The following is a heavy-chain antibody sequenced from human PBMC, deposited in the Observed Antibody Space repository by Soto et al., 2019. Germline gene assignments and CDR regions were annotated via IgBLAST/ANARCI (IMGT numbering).Heavy chain of an antibody. J-gene: IGHJ4*02. CDR2: IYYSGST. CDR3: ARVTSTIFGVVGVADY. Sequence: SGTVSLTCTVSGGSISSYYWSWIRQPPGKGLEWTGYIYYSGSTNYNPSLKSRVTISVDTSKNQFSLKLSSVTAADTAVYYCARVTSTIFGVVGVADYWGQGTLVTVSS. D-gene: IGHD3-3*01. V-gene: IGHV4-59*01. CDR1: GGSISSYY.